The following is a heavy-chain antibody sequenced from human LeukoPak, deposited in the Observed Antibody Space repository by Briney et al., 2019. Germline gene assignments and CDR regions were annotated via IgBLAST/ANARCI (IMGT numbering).Heavy chain of an antibody. CDR1: GFIFSNYG. CDR3: ASGYYYDSSGYFWV. CDR2: ISYDGSNK. Sequence: PGGSLRLSCAASGFIFSNYGMHWVRQAPGKGLEWVAVISYDGSNKYYADSVKGRFTISRDDSKNTLYLQMNSLRAEDTAVYYCASGYYYDSSGYFWVWGQGTLVTVSS. D-gene: IGHD3-22*01. J-gene: IGHJ4*02. V-gene: IGHV3-30*19.